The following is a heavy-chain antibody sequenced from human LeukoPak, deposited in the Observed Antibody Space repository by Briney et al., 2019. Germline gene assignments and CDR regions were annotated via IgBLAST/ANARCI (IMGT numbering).Heavy chain of an antibody. Sequence: GRSLRLSCAASGFTFSSYAMHWVRQAPGKGLEWVAVISYDGSNKYYADSVKGRFTISRDNSKNTLYLQMNSLRAEDTAVYYCARRYFDYWGQGTLVTVSS. V-gene: IGHV3-30-3*01. CDR1: GFTFSSYA. CDR3: ARRYFDY. J-gene: IGHJ4*02. CDR2: ISYDGSNK.